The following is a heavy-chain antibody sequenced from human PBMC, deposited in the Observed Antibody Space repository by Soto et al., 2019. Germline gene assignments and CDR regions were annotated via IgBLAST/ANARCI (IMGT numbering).Heavy chain of an antibody. CDR1: GGSISNYY. J-gene: IGHJ4*02. CDR2: IYYSGNT. Sequence: QVQLLESGPGLVKPSETLSLTCTVSGGSISNYYWSWIRQPPGKGLEWIGYIYYSGNTNYNPSFKSRVTITIDTSKNQFSLKLSSVTAADTAVYYCARHKSPYSSSSIFNYWGQGTLVTVSS. V-gene: IGHV4-59*08. D-gene: IGHD6-6*01. CDR3: ARHKSPYSSSSIFNY.